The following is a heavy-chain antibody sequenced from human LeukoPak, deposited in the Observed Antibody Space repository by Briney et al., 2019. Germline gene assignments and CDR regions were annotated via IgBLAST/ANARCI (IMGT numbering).Heavy chain of an antibody. CDR2: ISWNSGSL. D-gene: IGHD6-19*01. CDR1: GFNLNDYA. Sequence: PGRSLRLSCAASGFNLNDYAMHWVRQAPGKGLEWVSGISWNSGSLGYAGSVKGRFTVSRDNAKNSLYLQMNSLRAEDMALYYCVKGETAVAGGAFDYWGQGTLVTVSS. CDR3: VKGETAVAGGAFDY. V-gene: IGHV3-9*03. J-gene: IGHJ4*02.